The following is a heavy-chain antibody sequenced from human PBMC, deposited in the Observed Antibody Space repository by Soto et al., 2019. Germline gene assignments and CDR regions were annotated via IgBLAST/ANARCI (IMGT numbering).Heavy chain of an antibody. Sequence: QVQLQESGPGLVKSSETLSLTCTVSGDSISSYYWSWIRQPPGKGLEWIGRIYYSGSTNYNPSLKSRVTISVDTSKNQFFLKLSSVTAADTAVYYCARQTAGRWFDPWAQGTLVTVSS. CDR1: GDSISSYY. CDR2: IYYSGST. D-gene: IGHD6-13*01. CDR3: ARQTAGRWFDP. V-gene: IGHV4-59*08. J-gene: IGHJ5*02.